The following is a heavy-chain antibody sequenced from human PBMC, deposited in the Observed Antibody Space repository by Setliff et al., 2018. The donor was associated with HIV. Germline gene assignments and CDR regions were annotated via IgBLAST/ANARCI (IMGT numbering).Heavy chain of an antibody. V-gene: IGHV4-59*01. CDR3: ARVATGPESFDI. D-gene: IGHD3-9*01. CDR1: GDSINNYY. CDR2: VYSTGST. J-gene: IGHJ3*02. Sequence: SQTLSLTCTVSGDSINNYYWSWIRQPPGKGLEWIGYVYSTGSTNSKSSLKSRVTISVDTSKNQFSLKLSSVTAADTAVYYCARVATGPESFDIWGQGTVVTVSS.